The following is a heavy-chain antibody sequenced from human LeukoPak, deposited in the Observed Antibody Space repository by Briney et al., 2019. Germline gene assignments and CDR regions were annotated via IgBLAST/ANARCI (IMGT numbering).Heavy chain of an antibody. Sequence: SETLSLTCTVSGGSISSYYWSWIRQPPGKGLEWIGYIYYSGSTNYNPSLKSRVTISVDTSKNQFSLKLSSVTAADTAVYYCARVHVDTAMIFDYWGQGTLVTVSS. D-gene: IGHD5-18*01. CDR1: GGSISSYY. J-gene: IGHJ4*02. V-gene: IGHV4-59*01. CDR2: IYYSGST. CDR3: ARVHVDTAMIFDY.